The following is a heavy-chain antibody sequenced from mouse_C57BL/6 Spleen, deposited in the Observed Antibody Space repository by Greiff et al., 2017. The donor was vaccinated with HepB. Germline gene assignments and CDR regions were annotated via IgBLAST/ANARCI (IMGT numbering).Heavy chain of an antibody. CDR2: IDPETGGT. Sequence: VKLQESGAELVRPGASVTLSCKASGYTFTDYEMHWVKQTPVHGLEWIGAIDPETGGTAYNQKFKGKAILTADKSSSTAYMELRSLTSEDSAVYYCTRSRAYYGSSHFDYWGQGTTLTVSS. CDR3: TRSRAYYGSSHFDY. J-gene: IGHJ2*01. CDR1: GYTFTDYE. V-gene: IGHV1-15*01. D-gene: IGHD1-1*01.